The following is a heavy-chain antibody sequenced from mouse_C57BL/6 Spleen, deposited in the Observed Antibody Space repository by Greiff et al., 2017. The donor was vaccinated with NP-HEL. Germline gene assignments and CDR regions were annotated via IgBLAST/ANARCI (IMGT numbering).Heavy chain of an antibody. J-gene: IGHJ4*01. CDR3: ARGNNYYGSSYGAMDY. Sequence: VKLQESGAELVRPGTSVKVSCKASGYAFTNYLIEWVKQRPGQGLEWIGVINPGSGGTNYNEKFKGKATLTADKSSSTAYMQLSSLTSEDSAVYFCARGNNYYGSSYGAMDYWGQGTSVTVSS. CDR1: GYAFTNYL. D-gene: IGHD1-1*01. CDR2: INPGSGGT. V-gene: IGHV1-54*01.